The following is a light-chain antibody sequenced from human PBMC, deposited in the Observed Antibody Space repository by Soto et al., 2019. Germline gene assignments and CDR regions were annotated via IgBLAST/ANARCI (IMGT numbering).Light chain of an antibody. V-gene: IGKV3-20*01. J-gene: IGKJ2*01. CDR1: QSVPSDW. Sequence: EIGRTQSPGTLSLSPGERATLSCRASQSVPSDWLAWYRHKPGQAPRLLIDGASSMATGVPDRCSGSGSGTDFTLTINRLAPEDFAVYYCQQYDKFPYTFGQGTNLEIK. CDR2: GAS. CDR3: QQYDKFPYT.